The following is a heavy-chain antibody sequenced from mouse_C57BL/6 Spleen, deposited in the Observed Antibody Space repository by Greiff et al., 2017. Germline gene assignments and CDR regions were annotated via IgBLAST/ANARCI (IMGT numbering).Heavy chain of an antibody. V-gene: IGHV2-5*01. CDR2: IWRGGST. CDR1: GFSLTSYG. D-gene: IGHD1-1*01. CDR3: AKKGTVGAMDY. J-gene: IGHJ4*01. Sequence: VKLQQSGPGLVQPSQSLSITCTVSGFSLTSYGVHWVRQSPGKGLEWLGVIWRGGSTDFNAAFMSRLSITKNNSKSQVFFKMNSLQADDTAIYYCAKKGTVGAMDYWGQGTSVTVSS.